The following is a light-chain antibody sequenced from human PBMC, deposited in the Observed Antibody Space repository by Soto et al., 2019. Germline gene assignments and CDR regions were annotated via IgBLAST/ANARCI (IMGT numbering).Light chain of an antibody. CDR3: XTWDSSLSAGV. V-gene: IGLV1-51*01. CDR1: SSNIGNNY. Sequence: QSVLTQPPSVSAAPGQKVTISCSGSSSNIGNNYVSWYQQLPGTAPKLLIYDNNKRPSGIPDRFSGSKSGTSATLGITGLXXXXXXXXXXXTWDSSLSAGVFGGGTKLTVL. CDR2: DNN. J-gene: IGLJ2*01.